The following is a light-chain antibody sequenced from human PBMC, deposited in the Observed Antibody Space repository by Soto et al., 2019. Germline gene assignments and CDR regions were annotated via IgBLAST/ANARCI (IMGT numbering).Light chain of an antibody. CDR3: CSYAGSHLYV. CDR2: DVS. Sequence: QSALTQPPSVAGSPGQSVTISCTGTSSDIGGYNYVSWYQQHPGKAPKLMIYDVSKWPSGVPDRFSGSKSGNTASLTISGLQAEDEADYYCCSYAGSHLYVFGSGTNLTVL. V-gene: IGLV2-11*01. J-gene: IGLJ1*01. CDR1: SSDIGGYNY.